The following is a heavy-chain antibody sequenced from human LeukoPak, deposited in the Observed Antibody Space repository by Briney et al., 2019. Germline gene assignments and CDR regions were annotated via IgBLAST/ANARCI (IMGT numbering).Heavy chain of an antibody. V-gene: IGHV4-34*01. CDR2: INHSGST. CDR1: GGSFSGYY. D-gene: IGHD3-3*01. Sequence: SETLSLTCAVYGGSFSGYYWSWIRQPPGKGLEWIGEINHSGSTNYNPSLKSRVTISVDTSKNQFSLKLSSVTAADTAVYYCARGGSSWSGYYRAYYFDYWGQGTLVTVSS. J-gene: IGHJ4*02. CDR3: ARGGSSWSGYYRAYYFDY.